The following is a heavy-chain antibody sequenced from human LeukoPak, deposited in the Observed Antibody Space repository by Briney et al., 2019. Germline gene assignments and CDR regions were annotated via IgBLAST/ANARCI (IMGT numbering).Heavy chain of an antibody. CDR1: GFTFSSYA. CDR2: IISYSSYI. D-gene: IGHD4-17*01. CDR3: AHSYGDYDSFLDY. Sequence: GGSLRLSCAASGFTFSSYAMSCVRQAPGKGLEWVSSIISYSSYIYYADSVKGRFTISRDNAKNSLFLQMDSLRVEDTAVYYCAHSYGDYDSFLDYWGQGTLVTVSS. J-gene: IGHJ4*02. V-gene: IGHV3-21*01.